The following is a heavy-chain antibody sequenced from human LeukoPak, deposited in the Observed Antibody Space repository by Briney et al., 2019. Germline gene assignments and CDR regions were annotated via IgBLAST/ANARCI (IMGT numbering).Heavy chain of an antibody. CDR2: IYYSGST. J-gene: IGHJ3*02. D-gene: IGHD2-2*02. CDR3: ATPGVVVPAAIKAFDI. V-gene: IGHV4-39*01. Sequence: SETLSLTCTVSGGSISSSSYYWGWIRQPPGKGLEWIGSIYYSGSTYYNPSLKSRVTISVDTSKNQFSLKLSSVTAADTAVYYCATPGVVVPAAIKAFDIWGQGTMVTVSS. CDR1: GGSISSSSYY.